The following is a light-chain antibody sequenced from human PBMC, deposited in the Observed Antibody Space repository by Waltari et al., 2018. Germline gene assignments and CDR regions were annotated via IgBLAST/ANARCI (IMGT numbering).Light chain of an antibody. CDR2: VNSDGSH. Sequence: QLVVTQSPSASASLGASVKLTCTLSSGHSSNIIAWLQQQPEKGPRYLMKVNSDGSHSRGDEIPDRFSGSSSGDERNLTISSLQAEDEADYYCQTGGHGTWVFGGGTKLTVL. CDR3: QTGGHGTWV. V-gene: IGLV4-69*01. J-gene: IGLJ3*02. CDR1: SGHSSNI.